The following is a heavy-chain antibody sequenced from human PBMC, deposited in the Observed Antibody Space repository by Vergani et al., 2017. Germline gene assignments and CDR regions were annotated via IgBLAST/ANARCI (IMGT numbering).Heavy chain of an antibody. V-gene: IGHV4-30-4*01. CDR1: GGSLSSGDYY. CDR2: IYYSGST. Sequence: QVQLQESGPGLVKPSQTLSLTCTVSGGSLSSGDYYWSWIRQPPGKGLEWIGYIYYSGSTYYNPSLKSRVTISVDTSKNQFSLKLSSVTAADTAVYYCARGSKDTAMAPDYWGQGTLVTVSS. D-gene: IGHD5-18*01. J-gene: IGHJ4*02. CDR3: ARGSKDTAMAPDY.